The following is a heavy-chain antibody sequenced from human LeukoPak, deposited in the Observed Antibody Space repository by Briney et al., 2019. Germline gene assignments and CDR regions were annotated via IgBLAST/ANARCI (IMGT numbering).Heavy chain of an antibody. CDR3: ARGSGGIFLEWLLYLY. Sequence: PSETLSLTCTVSGGSISSSSYYWGWIRQPPGKGLEWIGSIYYSGSTYYNPSLKSRVTISVDTSKNQFSLKLSSVTAADTAVYYCARGSGGIFLEWLLYLYWGQGTLVTVSS. J-gene: IGHJ4*02. CDR1: GGSISSSSYY. CDR2: IYYSGST. D-gene: IGHD3-3*01. V-gene: IGHV4-39*07.